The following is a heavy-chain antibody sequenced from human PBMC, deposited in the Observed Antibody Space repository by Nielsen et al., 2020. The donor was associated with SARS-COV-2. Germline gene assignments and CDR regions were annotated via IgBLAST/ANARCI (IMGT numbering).Heavy chain of an antibody. J-gene: IGHJ6*02. CDR1: GFSLSNARMG. Sequence: SGPTLVKPTETLTLTCTVSGFSLSNARMGVSWIRQPPGKALEWLAHIFSNDEKSYSASLKSRLTISKDTSKSQVVLTMTNMDPVDTATYYCARIEGDTWEIDAMDVWGQGTTVTVSS. D-gene: IGHD3-16*01. V-gene: IGHV2-26*01. CDR3: ARIEGDTWEIDAMDV. CDR2: IFSNDEK.